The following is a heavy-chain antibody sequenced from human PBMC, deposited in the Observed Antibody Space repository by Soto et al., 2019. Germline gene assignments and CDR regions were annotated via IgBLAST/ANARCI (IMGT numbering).Heavy chain of an antibody. CDR2: IYYRGST. CDR1: GGSISSSSYY. J-gene: IGHJ4*02. V-gene: IGHV4-39*01. CDR3: RAVAGGYYFDY. D-gene: IGHD6-19*01. Sequence: PSETLSLTCTVSGGSISSSSYYWGWIRQPPGKGLEWIGSIYYRGSTYYNPSLKSRVTISVDTSKNQFSLKLSSVTAADTAVYYCRAVAGGYYFDYWGQGTLVTVSS.